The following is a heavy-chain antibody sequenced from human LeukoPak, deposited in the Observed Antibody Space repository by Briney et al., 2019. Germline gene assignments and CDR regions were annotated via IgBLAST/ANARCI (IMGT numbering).Heavy chain of an antibody. CDR2: IYHSGST. V-gene: IGHV4-30-2*01. CDR3: ARVDSGSYLVYDAFDI. Sequence: PSETLSLTCTVSGGSISSGGYYWSWIRQPPGKGLEWIGYIYHSGSTYYNPSLKSRVTISVDRSKNQFSLKLSSVTAADTAVYYCARVDSGSYLVYDAFDIWGQGTMVTVSS. J-gene: IGHJ3*02. D-gene: IGHD1-26*01. CDR1: GGSISSGGYY.